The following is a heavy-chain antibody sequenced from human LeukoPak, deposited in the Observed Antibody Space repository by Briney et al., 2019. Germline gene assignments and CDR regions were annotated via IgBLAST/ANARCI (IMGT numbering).Heavy chain of an antibody. CDR3: ARVHRSTMMVGEAFDI. J-gene: IGHJ3*02. V-gene: IGHV1-46*01. CDR2: INPSGGST. CDR1: GYTFTSYY. D-gene: IGHD3-22*01. Sequence: ASVKVSCKASGYTFTSYYMHCVRQAPGQGLEWMGIINPSGGSTSYAQKFQGRVTVTRDTSTSTVYMELSSLRSEDTAVYYCARVHRSTMMVGEAFDIWGQGTMVTVSS.